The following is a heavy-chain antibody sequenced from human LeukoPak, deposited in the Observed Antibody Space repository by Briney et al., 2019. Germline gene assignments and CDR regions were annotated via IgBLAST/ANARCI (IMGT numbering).Heavy chain of an antibody. J-gene: IGHJ4*02. D-gene: IGHD3-16*01. V-gene: IGHV4-39*07. CDR1: GGSISSSRYY. CDR3: ARDPTPQRLGRVSDY. Sequence: SETLSLTCTVSGGSISSSRYYWGWIRQPPGKGLEWIGSIYYSGSTYYNPSLKSRVTISVDTSKDQFSLKLSSVTAADTAVYYCARDPTPQRLGRVSDYWGQGTLVTVSS. CDR2: IYYSGST.